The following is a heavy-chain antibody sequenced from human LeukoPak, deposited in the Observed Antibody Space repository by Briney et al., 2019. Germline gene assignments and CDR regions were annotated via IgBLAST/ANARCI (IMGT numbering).Heavy chain of an antibody. Sequence: SVKVSCKASGGTFSSYAISWVRQAPGQGLEWMGGIIPIFGTANYAQKFQGRVTITTDESTSTAYMELSSLRSEDTAVYYCASCCSTRKRVDAFDIWGQGTMVTVSS. V-gene: IGHV1-69*05. CDR1: GGTFSSYA. J-gene: IGHJ3*02. CDR3: ASCCSTRKRVDAFDI. CDR2: IIPIFGTA. D-gene: IGHD2-2*02.